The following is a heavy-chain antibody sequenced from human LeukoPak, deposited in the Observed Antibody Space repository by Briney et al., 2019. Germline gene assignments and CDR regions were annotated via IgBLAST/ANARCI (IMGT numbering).Heavy chain of an antibody. D-gene: IGHD5-18*01. Sequence: PGGSLRLSCAASGFTVSSNYMSWVRQAPGKGLEWVSSISSTGIYIYYADSMKGRFTISRDNAKNSLYLQMNSLGAEDTAVYYCARDWGGYSYGYMDVWGKGTTVTVSS. J-gene: IGHJ6*04. CDR1: GFTVSSNY. CDR2: ISSTGIYI. V-gene: IGHV3-21*01. CDR3: ARDWGGYSYGYMDV.